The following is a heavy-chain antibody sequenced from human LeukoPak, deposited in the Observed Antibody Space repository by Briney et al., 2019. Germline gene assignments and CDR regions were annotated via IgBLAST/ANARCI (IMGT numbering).Heavy chain of an antibody. V-gene: IGHV3-66*01. CDR2: IYSGGST. J-gene: IGHJ4*02. Sequence: GGSLRLSCAASGFTVSSNYMSWVRQAPEKGLEWVSVIYSGGSTYYADSVKGRFTISRDNSKNTLYLQMNSLRAEDTAVYYCARSGGWYSLYRVWGQGTLVTVSS. CDR3: ARSGGWYSLYRV. D-gene: IGHD6-19*01. CDR1: GFTVSSNY.